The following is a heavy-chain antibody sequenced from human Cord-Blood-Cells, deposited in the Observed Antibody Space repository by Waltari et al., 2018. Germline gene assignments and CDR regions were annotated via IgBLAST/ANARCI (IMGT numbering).Heavy chain of an antibody. Sequence: QVQLVESGGGVVQPGRSLRPSCAASGFTLSSSAMQWVRQAPGKGLEWVAVRSYDGNNKYYADSVKGRFTISRDNSKNTLYRQMNSLRAEDTAVYYCARDTTVTTLSFDYWGQGTLVTVSS. CDR1: GFTLSSSA. CDR2: RSYDGNNK. D-gene: IGHD4-17*01. CDR3: ARDTTVTTLSFDY. V-gene: IGHV3-30-3*01. J-gene: IGHJ4*02.